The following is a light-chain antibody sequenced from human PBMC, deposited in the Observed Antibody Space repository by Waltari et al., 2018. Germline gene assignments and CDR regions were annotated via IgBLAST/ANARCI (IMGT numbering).Light chain of an antibody. CDR2: TAS. CDR1: QDINNC. J-gene: IGKJ1*01. V-gene: IGKV1-12*01. CDR3: QQANTLPWT. Sequence: DIQMTQSPSSVSASVGDRVTITCRASQDINNCLAWYQQKPGRAPNLLIHTASSLQSGVPSRFSGSASGTDFTLTISSLQPEDFATYYCQQANTLPWTFGQGTKVEVK.